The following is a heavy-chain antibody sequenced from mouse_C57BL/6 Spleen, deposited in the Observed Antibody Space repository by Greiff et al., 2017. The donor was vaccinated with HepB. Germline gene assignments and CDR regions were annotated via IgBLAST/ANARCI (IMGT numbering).Heavy chain of an antibody. V-gene: IGHV1-72*01. CDR3: ARVITTVVAPYYYAMDY. J-gene: IGHJ4*01. CDR2: IDPNSGGT. D-gene: IGHD1-1*01. CDR1: GYTFTSYW. Sequence: VQLQQSGAELVKPGASVKLSCKASGYTFTSYWMHWVKQRPGRGLEWIGRIDPNSGGTKYNEKFKSKATLTVDKPSSTAYMQLSSLTSEDSAVYYCARVITTVVAPYYYAMDYWGQGTSVTVSS.